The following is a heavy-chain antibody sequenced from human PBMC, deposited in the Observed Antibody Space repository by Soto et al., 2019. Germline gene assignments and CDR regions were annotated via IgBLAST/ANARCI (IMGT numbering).Heavy chain of an antibody. V-gene: IGHV1-3*01. CDR1: GYTFTSYA. J-gene: IGHJ4*02. Sequence: QVQLVQSGAEVKKPGASVKVSCKASGYTFTSYAIHWVRQAPGQRLEWMGWINAGNGNTKYSQKFQGRVTITRDTSASIAYRELSSLRSEDTAVYYCARDIMAAAPDYWGQGTLVTVSS. D-gene: IGHD6-13*01. CDR2: INAGNGNT. CDR3: ARDIMAAAPDY.